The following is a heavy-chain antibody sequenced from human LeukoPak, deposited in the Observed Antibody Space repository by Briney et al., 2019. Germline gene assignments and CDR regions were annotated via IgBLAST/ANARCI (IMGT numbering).Heavy chain of an antibody. V-gene: IGHV3-7*01. CDR3: AKDRGDPSVTVTTSFPGVY. CDR1: GFTFSSYW. D-gene: IGHD4-17*01. Sequence: PGGSLRLSCAASGFTFSSYWMSWVRQAPGKGLEWVANIKQDGSEKYYVDSVKGRFTISRDNAKNSLYLQMNSLRAEDTAVYYCAKDRGDPSVTVTTSFPGVYWGQGTLVTVSS. J-gene: IGHJ4*02. CDR2: IKQDGSEK.